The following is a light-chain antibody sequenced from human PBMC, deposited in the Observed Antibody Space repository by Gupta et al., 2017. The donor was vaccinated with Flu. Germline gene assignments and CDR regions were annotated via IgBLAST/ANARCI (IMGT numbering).Light chain of an antibody. V-gene: IGKV4-1*01. CDR2: WSS. Sequence: DIVMTQSPDSLAVSLGERATINCKSSQSVSTKSNRSNFLAWYPQKPGQPPKLLIQWSSAPESGLPEGFRGSGSAIDFTLTINLLHAAAVALSYCQRYYDLPYTFGQGTKLEIK. CDR1: QSVSTKSNRSNF. J-gene: IGKJ2*01. CDR3: QRYYDLPYT.